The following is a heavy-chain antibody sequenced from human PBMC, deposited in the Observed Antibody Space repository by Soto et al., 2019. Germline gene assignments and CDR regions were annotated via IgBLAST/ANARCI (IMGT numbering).Heavy chain of an antibody. CDR3: ARTDRDFYGLDV. V-gene: IGHV3-13*05. Sequence: EVQLVESGGGLVQPGGSLRLSCEASGFTFRNYDMHWVRQGTGKGLEWVSGISAAGDPDYADSVEGRFTISRENAQNSFFLQINSLSVGDKAVYYCARTDRDFYGLDVWGQGTTVIVSS. J-gene: IGHJ6*02. CDR1: GFTFRNYD. CDR2: ISAAGDP.